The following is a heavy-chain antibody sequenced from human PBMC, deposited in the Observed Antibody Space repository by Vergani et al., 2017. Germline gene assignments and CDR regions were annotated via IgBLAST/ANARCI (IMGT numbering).Heavy chain of an antibody. CDR3: ARDHPYYDFWSGSSPYYYGMDV. CDR2: ISSSSSYI. V-gene: IGHV3-21*01. Sequence: VQLVESGGGLVKPGGSLRLSCAASGFTFSSYSMNWVRQAPGKGLEWVSSISSSSSYIYYADSVKGRFTISRDNAKNSLYLQMNSLRAEDTAVYYCARDHPYYDFWSGSSPYYYGMDVWGQGTTVTVSS. J-gene: IGHJ6*02. CDR1: GFTFSSYS. D-gene: IGHD3-3*01.